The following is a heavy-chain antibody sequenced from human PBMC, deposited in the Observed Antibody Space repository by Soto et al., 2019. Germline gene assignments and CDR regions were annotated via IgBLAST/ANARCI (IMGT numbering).Heavy chain of an antibody. CDR1: GFTFGNYG. V-gene: IGHV3-30*18. Sequence: PGGSLRLSCTGSGFTFGNYGMHWVRQAPGKGLEWVASTSYDGNNKYYADSLKGRFTISRDNSKKMVYLQMTSLGPEDTAVYYCAKGGGSARDFDYWGQGALATVSS. J-gene: IGHJ4*02. CDR2: TSYDGNNK. CDR3: AKGGGSARDFDY. D-gene: IGHD1-26*01.